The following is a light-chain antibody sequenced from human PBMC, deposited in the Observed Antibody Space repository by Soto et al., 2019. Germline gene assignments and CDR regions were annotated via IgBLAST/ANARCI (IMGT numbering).Light chain of an antibody. CDR2: GAS. V-gene: IGKV3-20*01. J-gene: IGKJ1*01. CDR3: EQYGRSPKT. CDR1: QSVSSSY. Sequence: EIVLTQSPGTLSLYPGERATLSCRASQSVSSSYLAWYQQKPGQAPRLLIYGASSRATGIPDRFSGSGSGTDFTLTISRLEPEDFAVYYCEQYGRSPKTFGKGTKV.